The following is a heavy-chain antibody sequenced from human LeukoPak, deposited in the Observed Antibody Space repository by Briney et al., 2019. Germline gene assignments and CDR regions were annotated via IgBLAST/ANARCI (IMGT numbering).Heavy chain of an antibody. J-gene: IGHJ4*02. Sequence: SVKVSCKASGGTFSSYAISWVRQAPGQGLEWMGRIIRIFGTGNYAQKFQGRVTITTDESTSTAYMELSSLRSEDTAVYYCARGYSGYVLDYWGQGTLVTVSS. CDR2: IIRIFGTG. D-gene: IGHD5-12*01. V-gene: IGHV1-69*05. CDR1: GGTFSSYA. CDR3: ARGYSGYVLDY.